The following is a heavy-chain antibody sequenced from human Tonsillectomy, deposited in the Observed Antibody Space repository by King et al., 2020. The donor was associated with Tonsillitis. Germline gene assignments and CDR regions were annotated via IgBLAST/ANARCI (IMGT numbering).Heavy chain of an antibody. CDR1: GFTFSSYG. V-gene: IGHV3-30*18. CDR2: ITYDGSNK. J-gene: IGHJ6*02. D-gene: IGHD3-10*01. Sequence: VQLVESGGGVVQPGRSLRLSCAASGFTFSSYGIHWVRQAPGKGLEWVAVITYDGSNKYYADSVKGRFTISRDNSKNTLYLQMNSLRPDDTAVYYCAKVPYYYSSGDGAYYYYGMDVWGQGTTVTVSS. CDR3: AKVPYYYSSGDGAYYYYGMDV.